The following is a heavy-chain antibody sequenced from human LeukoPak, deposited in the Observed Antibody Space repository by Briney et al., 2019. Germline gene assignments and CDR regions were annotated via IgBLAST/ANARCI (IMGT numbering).Heavy chain of an antibody. CDR3: ARHELLWFGELFPFDY. V-gene: IGHV4-34*01. CDR1: GGSFSGFY. CDR2: INHSGST. Sequence: PSETLSLTCAVYGGSFSGFYWCWIRQPPGKGLEWSGEINHSGSTNYNPSLKSRVTISVDTSKNQFSLKLSSVTAADTAVYYCARHELLWFGELFPFDYWGQGTLVTVSS. D-gene: IGHD3-10*01. J-gene: IGHJ4*02.